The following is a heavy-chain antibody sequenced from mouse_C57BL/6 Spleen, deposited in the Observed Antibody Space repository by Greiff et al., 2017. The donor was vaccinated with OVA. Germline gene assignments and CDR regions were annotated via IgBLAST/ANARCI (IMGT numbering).Heavy chain of an antibody. D-gene: IGHD3-2*02. Sequence: EVHLVESGGGLVQPGGSLKLSCAASGFTFSDYYMYWVRQTPEKRLEWVAYISNGGGSTYYPDTVKGRFTISRDNAKNTLYRQMSRLKSEDTAMYYCARGGDSSGYRYYFDYWGQGTTLTVSS. CDR2: ISNGGGST. CDR3: ARGGDSSGYRYYFDY. V-gene: IGHV5-12*01. CDR1: GFTFSDYY. J-gene: IGHJ2*01.